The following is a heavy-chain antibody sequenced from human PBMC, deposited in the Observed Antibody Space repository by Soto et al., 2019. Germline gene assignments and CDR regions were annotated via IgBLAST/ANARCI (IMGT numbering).Heavy chain of an antibody. V-gene: IGHV3-23*01. D-gene: IGHD4-17*01. CDR3: AKHSYGDGSPFDY. J-gene: IGHJ4*02. CDR1: GFTFSSYA. Sequence: GGSLRLSCAASGFTFSSYAMSWVRQAPGKGLEWVSSTTTSGGSTFSADSVKGRFTISRDNSKDTLYLQMNSLRAEDTAVYSCAKHSYGDGSPFDYWGQGTLVTVSS. CDR2: TTTSGGST.